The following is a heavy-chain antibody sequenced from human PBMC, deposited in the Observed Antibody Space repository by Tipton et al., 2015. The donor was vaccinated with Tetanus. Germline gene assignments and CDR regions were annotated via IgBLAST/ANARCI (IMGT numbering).Heavy chain of an antibody. D-gene: IGHD1-20*01. CDR2: LSSRNSYI. CDR1: GFDFSNYW. J-gene: IGHJ4*02. Sequence: SLRLSYVVSGFDFSNYWMSWVRQAPGKGLEWVASLSSRNSYIYYAHSVKGRFTISRDNAKSSLFLQMDSLGVEDTAVYYCASGVTFDYWGQGTLVSVSS. V-gene: IGHV3-21*06. CDR3: ASGVTFDY.